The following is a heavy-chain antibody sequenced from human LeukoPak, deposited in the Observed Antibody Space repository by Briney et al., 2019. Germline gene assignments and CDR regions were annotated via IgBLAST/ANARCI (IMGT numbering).Heavy chain of an antibody. CDR3: AKDPYYYGSGYFMDV. V-gene: IGHV1-46*01. Sequence: ASVKVSCKASGYTFTSYYMHWVRQAPGQGLEWMGIINPSGGSTSYAQKFQGRVTMTRDTSTSTVYMELSSLRSEDTAVYYCAKDPYYYGSGYFMDVWGKGTTVTVSS. CDR1: GYTFTSYY. J-gene: IGHJ6*03. CDR2: INPSGGST. D-gene: IGHD3-10*01.